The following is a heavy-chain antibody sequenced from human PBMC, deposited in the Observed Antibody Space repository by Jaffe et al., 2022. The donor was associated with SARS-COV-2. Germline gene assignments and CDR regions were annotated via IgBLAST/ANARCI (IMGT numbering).Heavy chain of an antibody. CDR1: GFTFSTYA. J-gene: IGHJ4*02. Sequence: EVQLLESGGGLVHPGGSLRLSCAASGFTFSTYAVSWVRQAPGKGLEWVSAVSGSGHSTDYADSVKGRFTISRDNSKNTLYLQMNSLRAEDTAVYYCAKGPRNSYYYESTAYSPFDSWGQGTLVTVSS. CDR3: AKGPRNSYYYESTAYSPFDS. V-gene: IGHV3-23*01. CDR2: VSGSGHST. D-gene: IGHD3-22*01.